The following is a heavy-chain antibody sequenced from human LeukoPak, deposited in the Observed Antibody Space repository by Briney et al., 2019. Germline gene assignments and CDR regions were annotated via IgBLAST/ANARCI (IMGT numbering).Heavy chain of an antibody. CDR2: IYSDGST. Sequence: GGSLRLSCVASGFTVSSNYMSGVRQAPGKGLEGVSVIYSDGSTFYPDSVKGRFTIPRDSSKNTLYHQMNSLRAEDTAVYYCARDDLIGGATKRGDYWGQGTLVTVSS. D-gene: IGHD1-26*01. CDR1: GFTVSSNY. CDR3: ARDDLIGGATKRGDY. J-gene: IGHJ4*02. V-gene: IGHV3-66*01.